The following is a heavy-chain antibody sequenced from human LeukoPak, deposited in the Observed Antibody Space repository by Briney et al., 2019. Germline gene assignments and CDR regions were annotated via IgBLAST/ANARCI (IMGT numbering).Heavy chain of an antibody. CDR1: GFTFSSYA. V-gene: IGHV3-30-3*02. Sequence: GGSLRLSCAASGFTFSSYAMHWVRQAPGKGLEWVAVISYDGSNKYYADSVKGRFTISRDNSKNTLYLQMNSLRAEDTAVYYCAKEKGDFWSGYYSSLGRLYDYWGQGTLVTVSS. J-gene: IGHJ4*02. D-gene: IGHD3-3*01. CDR3: AKEKGDFWSGYYSSLGRLYDY. CDR2: ISYDGSNK.